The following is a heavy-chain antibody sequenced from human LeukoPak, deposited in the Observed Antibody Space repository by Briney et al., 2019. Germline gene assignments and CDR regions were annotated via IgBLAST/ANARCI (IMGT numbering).Heavy chain of an antibody. J-gene: IGHJ6*03. D-gene: IGHD2-2*01. CDR1: GFTFSSYG. CDR2: IRYDGSNK. V-gene: IGHV3-30*02. CDR3: AKAPDCSSTSCFGAYYYYYMDV. Sequence: PGGSLRLSCAASGFTFSSYGMHWVRQAPGKGLEWVAFIRYDGSNKYYADSVKGRFTISRDNSKNTLYQQMNSLRAEDTAVYYCAKAPDCSSTSCFGAYYYYYMDVWGKGTTVTVSS.